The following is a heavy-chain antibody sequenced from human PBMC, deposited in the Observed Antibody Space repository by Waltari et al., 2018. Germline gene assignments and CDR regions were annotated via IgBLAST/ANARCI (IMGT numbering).Heavy chain of an antibody. V-gene: IGHV3-48*03. CDR3: AREPLSHGIDY. CDR2: ISSSGSTI. CDR1: GFTFSGLE. J-gene: IGHJ4*02. Sequence: ELQLAESGGGLVQSGGCLRISCAAYGFTFSGLEMYWVPRAPGKGLEWVSYISSSGSTIYYADSVKGRCTISRDNAKNSLYLQMNSLRAEDTAVYYCAREPLSHGIDYWGQGTLVTVSS.